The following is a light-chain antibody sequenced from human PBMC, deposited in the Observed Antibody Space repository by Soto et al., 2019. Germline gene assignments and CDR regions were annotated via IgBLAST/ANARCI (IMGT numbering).Light chain of an antibody. Sequence: QSVLTQPPSASGTPGQRVTISCSGSTSNIGSNTVNWYQQLPGTAPKLLIYSNNQRPSGVPDRFSGSKSGTSASLAISGLQSEDEADYHCAAWDDRLNGFVVFGGGTKLTVL. CDR1: TSNIGSNT. CDR3: AAWDDRLNGFVV. CDR2: SNN. J-gene: IGLJ2*01. V-gene: IGLV1-44*01.